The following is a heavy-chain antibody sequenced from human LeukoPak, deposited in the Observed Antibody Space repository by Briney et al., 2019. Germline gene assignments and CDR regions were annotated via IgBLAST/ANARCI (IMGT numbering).Heavy chain of an antibody. D-gene: IGHD6-19*01. CDR1: GFTFSSYD. CDR3: ARGIAVADYNDYSMDV. CDR2: IGTAGDT. J-gene: IGHJ6*02. Sequence: GGSLRLSCAASGFTFSSYDMHWVRHATGKGLEWVSAIGTAGDTYYPGSAEGRFTISRAKTKNSLYLQMNSMRGEDTALYYSARGIAVADYNDYSMDVGGQETRDSVPS. V-gene: IGHV3-13*01.